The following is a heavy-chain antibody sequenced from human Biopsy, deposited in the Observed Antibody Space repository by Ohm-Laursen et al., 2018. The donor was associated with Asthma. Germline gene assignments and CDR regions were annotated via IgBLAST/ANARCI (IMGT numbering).Heavy chain of an antibody. CDR1: GFSFSNYG. D-gene: IGHD2-21*02. V-gene: IGHV3-30*03. CDR3: TGDRFYNSVTSESFYYGVDV. Sequence: SLRLSCTASGFSFSNYGMHWVRQGPGKGPEWVALISYDGRETGYVDSVKGRFTISRDNFRNTVHLQMSSLRPEDSAVYYCTGDRFYNSVTSESFYYGVDVWGQGTTVTVSS. CDR2: ISYDGRET. J-gene: IGHJ6*02.